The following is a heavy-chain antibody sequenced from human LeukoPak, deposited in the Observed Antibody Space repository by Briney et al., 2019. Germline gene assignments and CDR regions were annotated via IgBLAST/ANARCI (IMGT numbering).Heavy chain of an antibody. J-gene: IGHJ6*03. CDR3: ANGAAPSYWYYRDV. CDR2: ISGGGSIK. CDR1: GFTFSGYS. Sequence: LAGGSLRLSCAASGFTFSGYSMTWVRQPPGSGLEWVSRISGGGSIKNYADSMKGRFIISRDNSKNTLDLQMDSLRVDDTAIYYCANGAAPSYWYYRDVGGKGTTVSVS. D-gene: IGHD2-8*02. V-gene: IGHV3-23*01.